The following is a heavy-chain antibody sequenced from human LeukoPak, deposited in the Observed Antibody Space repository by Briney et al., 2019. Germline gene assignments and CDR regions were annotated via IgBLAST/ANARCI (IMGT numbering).Heavy chain of an antibody. CDR3: ARKSASGNYPLDY. CDR2: INPNSGGT. CDR1: GYTFTGYY. V-gene: IGHV1-2*02. J-gene: IGHJ4*02. D-gene: IGHD3-10*01. Sequence: ASVKVSCKASGYTFTGYYMHWVRQAPGQGLEWMGWINPNSGGTNYAQKFQGRFTISRDNAKNTVFLQMSSLRAEDTALYYCARKSASGNYPLDYWGQGTLVTVSS.